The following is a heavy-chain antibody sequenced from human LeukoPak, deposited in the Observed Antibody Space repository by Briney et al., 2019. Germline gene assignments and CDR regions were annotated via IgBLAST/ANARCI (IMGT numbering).Heavy chain of an antibody. CDR2: LKKDGSEK. V-gene: IGHV3-7*03. CDR3: ARDGGYTYGRPDF. D-gene: IGHD5-18*01. CDR1: GFTFSCYW. Sequence: GGSLRLCCAASGFTFSCYWMSWGRQARGEGLEWVANLKKDGSEKYYVDSVTGRFTVSRDNAHNSLFLQMNSLRADVTAVYYCARDGGYTYGRPDFWGQGTLATVSS. J-gene: IGHJ4*02.